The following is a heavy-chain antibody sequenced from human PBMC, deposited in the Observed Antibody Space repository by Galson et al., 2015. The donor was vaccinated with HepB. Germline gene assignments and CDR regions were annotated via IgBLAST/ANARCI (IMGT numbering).Heavy chain of an antibody. J-gene: IGHJ4*02. CDR2: TYYKSKWYD. D-gene: IGHD6-19*01. CDR3: ARGRSGWPHDNYFDY. CDR1: VSSNSAA. Sequence: VSSNSAAWNWIRQSPLRGLEWLGRTYYKSKWYDDYAVSVKSRITINPDTSKNQFSLQLGSVTPEDTAVYYCARGRSGWPHDNYFDYWGQGTLVTVSS. V-gene: IGHV6-1*01.